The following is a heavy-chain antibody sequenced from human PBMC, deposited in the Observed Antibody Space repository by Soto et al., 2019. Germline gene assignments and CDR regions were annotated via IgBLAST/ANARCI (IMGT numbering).Heavy chain of an antibody. V-gene: IGHV4-59*01. CDR1: GGSMSSYY. CDR3: ASGSSNWYRKESFYYYYYMDV. J-gene: IGHJ6*03. Sequence: HSETLSLTCTVSGGSMSSYYWSWIRQPPGKGLEWIGYIYYSGSTNYNPSLKSRVTISVDTSKNQFSLKLSSVTAADTAVYYCASGSSNWYRKESFYYYYYMDVWGKGTTVTVSS. D-gene: IGHD6-13*01. CDR2: IYYSGST.